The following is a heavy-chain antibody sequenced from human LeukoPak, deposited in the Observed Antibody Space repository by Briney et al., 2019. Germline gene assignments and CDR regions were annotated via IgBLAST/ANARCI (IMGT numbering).Heavy chain of an antibody. CDR2: INHSGST. CDR3: ARTPGRRYLNWFDP. J-gene: IGHJ5*02. CDR1: GGSFSRYY. V-gene: IGHV4-34*01. D-gene: IGHD3-9*01. Sequence: SDTVSLTCTVYGGSFSRYYWSWIRQPPGKALEWIGEINHSGSTNYNPSLKSRVTISVDTSKNQFSLKLSSVTAADTAVYYCARTPGRRYLNWFDPWGQGTLVTVSS.